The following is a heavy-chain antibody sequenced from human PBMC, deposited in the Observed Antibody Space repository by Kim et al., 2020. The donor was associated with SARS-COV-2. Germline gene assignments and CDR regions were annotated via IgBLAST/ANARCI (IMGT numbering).Heavy chain of an antibody. CDR1: GGSISSGGYY. CDR2: IYYSGST. J-gene: IGHJ4*02. V-gene: IGHV4-31*03. Sequence: SETLSLTCTVSGGSISSGGYYWSWIRQHPGKGLEWIGYIYYSGSTYYNPSLKSRVTISVDTSKNQFSLKLSSVTAADTAVYYCAGSRYYDILTGHLPEVIDYWGQGTLVTVSS. D-gene: IGHD3-9*01. CDR3: AGSRYYDILTGHLPEVIDY.